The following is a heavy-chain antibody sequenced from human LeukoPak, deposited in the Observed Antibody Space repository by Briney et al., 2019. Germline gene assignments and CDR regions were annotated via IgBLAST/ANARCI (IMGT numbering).Heavy chain of an antibody. Sequence: SETLSLTCSVSGGSISSSTYYWGWIRQPPGKGLEWIGSIYYSWSTYYNPSLKSRVTISVDTSKNQFSLKLSSVTAADTAVYYCARHRGHEGFDYWGQGTLVTVSS. V-gene: IGHV4-39*01. CDR1: GGSISSSTYY. J-gene: IGHJ4*02. CDR3: ARHRGHEGFDY. CDR2: IYYSWST.